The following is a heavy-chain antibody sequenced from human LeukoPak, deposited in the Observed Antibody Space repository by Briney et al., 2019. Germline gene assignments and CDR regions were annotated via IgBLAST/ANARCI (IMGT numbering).Heavy chain of an antibody. CDR1: GGSISSSSYY. CDR3: ARDLFNSGWFGEFYFDY. Sequence: KPSETLSLTCTVSGGSISSSSYYWGWIRQPPGKGLEWIGSIYYSGSTYYNPSLKSRVTISVDTSKNQFSLKLSSVTAADTAVYYCARDLFNSGWFGEFYFDYWGQGTLVTVSS. D-gene: IGHD3-10*01. J-gene: IGHJ4*02. CDR2: IYYSGST. V-gene: IGHV4-39*07.